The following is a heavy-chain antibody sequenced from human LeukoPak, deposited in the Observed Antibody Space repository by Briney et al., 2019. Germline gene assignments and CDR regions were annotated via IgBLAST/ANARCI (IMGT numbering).Heavy chain of an antibody. CDR2: INHSGST. J-gene: IGHJ4*02. CDR1: GGSFSGYY. Sequence: PSETLSLTCAVYGGSFSGYYWSWIRQPPGKGLEWIGEINHSGSTNYNPSLKSRVTISVDTSKNQFSQKLSSVTAADTAVYYCARIRRTSLTPASFDYWGQGTLVTVSS. CDR3: ARIRRTSLTPASFDY. V-gene: IGHV4-34*01. D-gene: IGHD2-2*01.